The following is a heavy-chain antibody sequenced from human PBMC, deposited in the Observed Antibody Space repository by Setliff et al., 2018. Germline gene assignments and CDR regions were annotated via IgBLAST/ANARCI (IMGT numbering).Heavy chain of an antibody. Sequence: ASVKVSCKASGGTFSSYAISWVRQAPGQGLEWMGWINPNSGATIYAQKFQGRVAMTSDTSISTAYMELSRLRSDDTAGYYCARVDNFWSGPIDYWGQGTLVTVSS. V-gene: IGHV1-2*02. CDR1: GGTFSSYA. D-gene: IGHD3-3*01. CDR3: ARVDNFWSGPIDY. CDR2: INPNSGAT. J-gene: IGHJ4*02.